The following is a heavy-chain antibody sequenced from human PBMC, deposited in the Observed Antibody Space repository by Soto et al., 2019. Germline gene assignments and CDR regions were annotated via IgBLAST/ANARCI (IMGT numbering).Heavy chain of an antibody. J-gene: IGHJ2*01. D-gene: IGHD6-19*01. Sequence: GASVKASCKASGYTFTSYGVSWVRQAPGQGLEWMGWISAYNGNTNYAQKLQGRVTMTTDTSTSTAYMELRSLRSDDTAVYYCAREYSSGWYGYWYFDLWGRGTLVTVSS. CDR2: ISAYNGNT. V-gene: IGHV1-18*01. CDR3: AREYSSGWYGYWYFDL. CDR1: GYTFTSYG.